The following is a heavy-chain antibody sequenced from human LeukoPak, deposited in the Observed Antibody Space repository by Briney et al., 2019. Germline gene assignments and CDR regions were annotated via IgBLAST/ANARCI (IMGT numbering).Heavy chain of an antibody. Sequence: SETLSLTCTVSGGSISSGDYYWSWIRQPPGKGLEWIGYIYYSGSTYYNPSLKSRVTISVDTSKNQFSLKLSSVTAADTAVYYCARALYDYGDYAWDYWGQGTLVTVSS. J-gene: IGHJ4*02. CDR3: ARALYDYGDYAWDY. CDR1: GGSISSGDYY. CDR2: IYYSGST. V-gene: IGHV4-30-4*01. D-gene: IGHD4-17*01.